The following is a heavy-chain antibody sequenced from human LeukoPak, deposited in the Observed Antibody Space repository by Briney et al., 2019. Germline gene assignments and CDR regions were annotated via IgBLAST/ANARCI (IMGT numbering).Heavy chain of an antibody. J-gene: IGHJ4*02. CDR1: GFTFSSYG. V-gene: IGHV3-30*02. CDR3: AKQSFPYYYDSSGTSSEDSFDY. CDR2: IRYDGSNK. D-gene: IGHD3-22*01. Sequence: GSLRLSCAASGFTFSSYGMHWVRQAPGKGLEWVAFIRYDGSNKYYADSVKGRFTISRDNSKNTLYLQMNSLRAEDTAVYYCAKQSFPYYYDSSGTSSEDSFDYWGQGTLVTVSS.